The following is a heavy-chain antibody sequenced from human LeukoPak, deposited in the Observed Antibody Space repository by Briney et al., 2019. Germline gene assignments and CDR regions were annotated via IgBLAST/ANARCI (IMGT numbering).Heavy chain of an antibody. J-gene: IGHJ5*02. Sequence: SVKVSCKASGGTFSSYAISWVRQAPGQGLEWMGGIIPIFGTANYAQKFQGRVTITADESTSTAYMGLSSLRSEDTAVYYCARESGNYSTTDWFDPWGQGTLVTVSS. CDR3: ARESGNYSTTDWFDP. CDR2: IIPIFGTA. V-gene: IGHV1-69*13. D-gene: IGHD6-13*01. CDR1: GGTFSSYA.